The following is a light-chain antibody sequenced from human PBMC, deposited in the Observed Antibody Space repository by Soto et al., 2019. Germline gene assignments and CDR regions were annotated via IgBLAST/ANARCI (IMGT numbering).Light chain of an antibody. J-gene: IGKJ1*01. Sequence: EIVLTQSPATLSLSPGERATLSCRASQSVGSFLAWYQQKPGQAPRLLIYDASNRATGIPARFSGSGSGTDFTLTISSLEPEDFAVYYCQQRSVWPPWTFGQGTKVDIK. CDR1: QSVGSF. CDR2: DAS. V-gene: IGKV3-11*01. CDR3: QQRSVWPPWT.